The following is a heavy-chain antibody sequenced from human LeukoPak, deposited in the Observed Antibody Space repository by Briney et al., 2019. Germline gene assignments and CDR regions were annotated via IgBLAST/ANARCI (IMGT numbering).Heavy chain of an antibody. CDR2: IYTSGST. J-gene: IGHJ4*02. CDR3: AREYCSSTSCYDY. V-gene: IGHV4-4*07. Sequence: SGTLSLTCTVSGGSLRSYYWGWIRQPAGKGLEWIGRIYTSGSTNYNPSLKSRVTMSVDTSKNQFSLKLSSVTAADTAVYYCAREYCSSTSCYDYWGQGTLVTVSS. CDR1: GGSLRSYY. D-gene: IGHD2-2*01.